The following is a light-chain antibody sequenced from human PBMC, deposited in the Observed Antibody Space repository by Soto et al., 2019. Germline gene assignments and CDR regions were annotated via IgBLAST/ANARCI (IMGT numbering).Light chain of an antibody. CDR1: SSDVGAYDF. J-gene: IGLJ1*01. CDR2: EVS. V-gene: IGLV2-14*03. Sequence: QSVLAQPASVSGSPGQSITISCTGTSSDVGAYDFVSWYQQHPDKAPKLMIYEVSNRSSGVSYRFSGSKSVNTATLTISGLQVEDEADYYCISYTTSSTRVFGTGTKVTVL. CDR3: ISYTTSSTRV.